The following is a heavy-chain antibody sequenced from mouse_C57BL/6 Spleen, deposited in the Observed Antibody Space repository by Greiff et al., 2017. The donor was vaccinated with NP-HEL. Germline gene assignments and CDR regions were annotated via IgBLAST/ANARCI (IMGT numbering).Heavy chain of an antibody. CDR2: ILPGSGST. J-gene: IGHJ4*01. Sequence: QVQLQQSGAELMKPGASVKLSCKATGYTFTGYWIEWVKQRPGHGLEWIGEILPGSGSTNYNEKFKGKATFTADTSSNTAYMQLSSLTTEDSAIYCGARKGFSITTDGDMDYWGQGTSVTVSS. CDR3: ARKGFSITTDGDMDY. V-gene: IGHV1-9*01. D-gene: IGHD1-2*01. CDR1: GYTFTGYW.